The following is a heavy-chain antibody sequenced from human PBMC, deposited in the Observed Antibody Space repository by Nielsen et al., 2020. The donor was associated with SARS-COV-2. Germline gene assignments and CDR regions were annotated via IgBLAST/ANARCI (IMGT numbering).Heavy chain of an antibody. V-gene: IGHV1-46*01. Sequence: ASVKVSCKASGYGFTSYYIHWVRQAPGQGLEWMGTINPSISSTEYAQRFQGRVTMTRDTSTSTVYMELSSLRSEDTAVYYCARDSFERGYSSPDYWGQGTLVTVSS. CDR1: GYGFTSYY. CDR2: INPSISST. D-gene: IGHD5-18*01. J-gene: IGHJ4*02. CDR3: ARDSFERGYSSPDY.